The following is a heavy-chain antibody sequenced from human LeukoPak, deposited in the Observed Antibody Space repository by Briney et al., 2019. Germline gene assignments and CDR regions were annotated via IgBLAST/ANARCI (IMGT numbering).Heavy chain of an antibody. CDR1: GASMSSHY. J-gene: IGHJ4*02. CDR2: IYYGGTT. V-gene: IGHV4-59*11. D-gene: IGHD1-20*01. Sequence: SETLSLTCTVSGASMSSHYWSWFRQSPGKGLEWIGNIYYGGTTNYSPSLMSRVTISVDTPKNQFSLKLRSVTTADAAIYYCAGAPNWSYFDYWGQGTQVTVSS. CDR3: AGAPNWSYFDY.